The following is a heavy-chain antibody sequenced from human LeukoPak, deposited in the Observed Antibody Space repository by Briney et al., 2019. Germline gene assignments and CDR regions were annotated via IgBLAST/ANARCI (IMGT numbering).Heavy chain of an antibody. V-gene: IGHV3-23*01. Sequence: PGGSLRLSCEASGFIFSDYEMIWVRQAPGKGLEWVSSISGSGGKTYYADSVKGRFTISRDNSKNTLYLQMNSLRAEDTAVYYCAKGPGDSGANAFDIWGRGTMVTVSS. J-gene: IGHJ3*02. CDR1: GFIFSDYE. CDR2: ISGSGGKT. CDR3: AKGPGDSGANAFDI. D-gene: IGHD2-21*01.